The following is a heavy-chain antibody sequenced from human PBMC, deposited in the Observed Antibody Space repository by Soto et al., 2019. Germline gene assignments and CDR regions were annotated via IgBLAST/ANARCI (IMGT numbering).Heavy chain of an antibody. CDR1: GYSFTSYW. Sequence: PGESLKISCKGSGYSFTSYWIGWVRQMPGKGLEWMGIIYPGDSDTRYSPSFQGQVTISADKSISTAYLQWSSLKASDTAMYYCARGLEYQLLLGAFDIWGQGTMVTVSS. CDR3: ARGLEYQLLLGAFDI. D-gene: IGHD2-2*01. J-gene: IGHJ3*02. CDR2: IYPGDSDT. V-gene: IGHV5-51*01.